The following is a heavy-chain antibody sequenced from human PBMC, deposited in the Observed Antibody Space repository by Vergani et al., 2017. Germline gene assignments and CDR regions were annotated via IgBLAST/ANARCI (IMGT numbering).Heavy chain of an antibody. V-gene: IGHV3-7*01. CDR1: GITFSTYR. D-gene: IGHD3-9*01. J-gene: IGHJ4*02. CDR2: IKQDGSEK. CDR3: ARGWRYFD. Sequence: VEAGGGLVQPGGSLRLSCTASGITFSTYRMIWVRQAPGKGLEWVANIKQDGSEKYYVDSVKGRFTISRDNAKNSLYLQMNSLRAEDTAVYYCARGWRYFDWGQGTLVTVYS.